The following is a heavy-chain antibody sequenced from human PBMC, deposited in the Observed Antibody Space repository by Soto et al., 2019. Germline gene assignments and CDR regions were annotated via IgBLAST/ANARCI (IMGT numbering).Heavy chain of an antibody. CDR2: ISADGETA. J-gene: IGHJ4*02. V-gene: IGHV3-23*01. D-gene: IGHD3-22*01. CDR1: GFTFSSHA. Sequence: GGSLRLSCAASGFTFSSHAMSWVRQAPGKGLEWVSGISADGETANYADSVKGRLAISRDNSKNTLFLQMNSLRAEDTAVYYCAKSLFYYESSGYFFFDNWGQGTLVTVSS. CDR3: AKSLFYYESSGYFFFDN.